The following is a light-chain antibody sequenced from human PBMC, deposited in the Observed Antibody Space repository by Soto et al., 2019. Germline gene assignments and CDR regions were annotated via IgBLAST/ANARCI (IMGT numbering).Light chain of an antibody. V-gene: IGKV1-9*01. CDR2: AAS. J-gene: IGKJ1*01. CDR3: QQYLTSPKT. Sequence: IQLTQSPSSLSASVGDRVTITCRASQGINTFLAWYQQKPGKAPKLLIYAASTLQTGVPSRFSGSGSGTDFTLTISRPEPEDFAVYYCQQYLTSPKTFGQGTKVDI. CDR1: QGINTF.